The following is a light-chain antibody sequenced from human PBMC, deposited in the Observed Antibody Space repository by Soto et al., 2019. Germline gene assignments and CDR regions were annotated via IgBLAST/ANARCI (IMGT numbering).Light chain of an antibody. CDR1: SSDVGSYNR. V-gene: IGLV2-18*02. J-gene: IGLJ2*01. CDR2: EVS. CDR3: SSYTTSSTVV. Sequence: QSALTQPPSVSGSPGQSVTISCTGTSSDVGSYNRVSWYQHPPGKAPKLMIYEVSNRPSGVSNRFSGSKSGNTASLTISGLQAEDEADYYCSSYTTSSTVVFGGGTKLTVL.